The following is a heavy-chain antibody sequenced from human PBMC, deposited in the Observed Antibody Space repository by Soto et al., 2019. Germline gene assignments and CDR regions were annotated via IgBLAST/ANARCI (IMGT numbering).Heavy chain of an antibody. V-gene: IGHV4-61*01. CDR3: ARDRSRGGGGSWVVDY. J-gene: IGHJ4*02. D-gene: IGHD2-15*01. CDR1: GGSVSSGSYY. CDR2: IYYSGST. Sequence: SETLSLTCTVSGGSVSSGSYYWSWIRQPPGKGLEWIGYIYYSGSTNYNPSLKSRVTISVDTSKNQFSLKLSSVTAADTAVYYCARDRSRGGGGSWVVDYWGQGTLVTVSS.